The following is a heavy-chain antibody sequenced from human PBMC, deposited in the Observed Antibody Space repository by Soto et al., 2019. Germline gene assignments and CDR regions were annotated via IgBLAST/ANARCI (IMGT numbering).Heavy chain of an antibody. CDR3: ASSRYYDSSGFRIFDS. D-gene: IGHD3-22*01. J-gene: IGHJ4*02. V-gene: IGHV3-23*01. Sequence: PGGSLRLSCAASGFTFSRYAMTWVRQAPGKGLEWVSGISGSGGSTYDSNSVKGRFTISRDNSQNTLYLQMNSLRAEDTAVYYCASSRYYDSSGFRIFDSWGQGTLVTVSS. CDR2: ISGSGGST. CDR1: GFTFSRYA.